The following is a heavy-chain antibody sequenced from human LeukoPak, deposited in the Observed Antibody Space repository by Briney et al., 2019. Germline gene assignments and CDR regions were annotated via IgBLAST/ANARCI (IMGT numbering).Heavy chain of an antibody. V-gene: IGHV7-4-1*02. D-gene: IGHD6-19*01. CDR3: ARPAAVAGTYNYFDY. Sequence: GASVKVSCKASGYTFTSYGISWVRQAPGQGLEWMGWINTNTGNPTYAQGFTGRFVFSLDTSVSTAYLQISSLKAEDTAVYYCARPAAVAGTYNYFDYWGQGTLVTVSS. CDR2: INTNTGNP. CDR1: GYTFTSYG. J-gene: IGHJ4*02.